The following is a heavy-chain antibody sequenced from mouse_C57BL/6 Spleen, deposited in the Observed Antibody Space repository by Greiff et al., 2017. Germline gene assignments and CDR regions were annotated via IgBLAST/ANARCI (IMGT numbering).Heavy chain of an antibody. J-gene: IGHJ3*01. D-gene: IGHD2-4*01. CDR1: GYAFSSYW. V-gene: IGHV1-80*01. Sequence: QVQLKESGAELVKPGASVKISCKASGYAFSSYWMNWVKQRPGKGLEWIGQIYPGDGDTNYNGKFKGKATLTADKSSSTAYMQLSSLTSEDSAVYFCARRIYYDYDVWFAYWGQGTLVTVSA. CDR3: ARRIYYDYDVWFAY. CDR2: IYPGDGDT.